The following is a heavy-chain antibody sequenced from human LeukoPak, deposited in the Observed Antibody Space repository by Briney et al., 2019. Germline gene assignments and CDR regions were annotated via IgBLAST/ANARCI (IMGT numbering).Heavy chain of an antibody. D-gene: IGHD6-13*01. CDR2: IYPGDSDT. V-gene: IGHV5-51*01. Sequence: GESLKISCKGSGYSFTSYWIGWVRQMPGKGLEWMGIIYPGDSDTRYSPSFQGQVTISADKSISTAYLQWSSLKASDTAMYYCARRRSSSSRYKNYYYYGMDVWGQGTTVTVSS. CDR3: ARRRSSSSRYKNYYYYGMDV. J-gene: IGHJ6*02. CDR1: GYSFTSYW.